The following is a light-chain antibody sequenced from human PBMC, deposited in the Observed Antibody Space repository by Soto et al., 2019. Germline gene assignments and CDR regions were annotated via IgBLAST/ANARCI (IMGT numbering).Light chain of an antibody. CDR3: QSYDSSLSGYV. Sequence: QSVLTQPPSVSGAPGQRVTISCTGSSSNIGAGYDVHWYQQLPGTAPKLLIYGNSNRPSGVPDRFSGSKSRTSASLAITGLQAEDEADYSCQSYDSSLSGYVFGTGTKLTVL. V-gene: IGLV1-40*01. J-gene: IGLJ1*01. CDR2: GNS. CDR1: SSNIGAGYD.